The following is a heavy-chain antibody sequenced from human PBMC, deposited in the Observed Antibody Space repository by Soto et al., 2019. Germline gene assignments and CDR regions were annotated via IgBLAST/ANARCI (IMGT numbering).Heavy chain of an antibody. CDR1: GGSISSSSYY. V-gene: IGHV4-39*01. J-gene: IGHJ4*02. Sequence: QLQLQESGPGLVKPSETLSLTCTVSGGSISSSSYYWGWIRQPPGKGLEWIGSIYYSGSTYYNPSLKSRVTISVDTSKNQFSLKLSSVTAADTAVYYCARHRIIAAPRDFDYWGQGTLVTVSS. CDR3: ARHRIIAAPRDFDY. CDR2: IYYSGST. D-gene: IGHD6-13*01.